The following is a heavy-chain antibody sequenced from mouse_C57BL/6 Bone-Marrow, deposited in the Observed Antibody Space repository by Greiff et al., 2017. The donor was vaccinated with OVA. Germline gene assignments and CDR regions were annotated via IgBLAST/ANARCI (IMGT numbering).Heavy chain of an antibody. D-gene: IGHD1-1*01. V-gene: IGHV10-3*01. CDR2: ISCNSSNYAT. Sequence: VQLMESGGGLVQPRGSLKLSCAASGFTFNTYAMPWVRQAPGKGLEWVARISCNSSNYATYYAVSVKDRFTISRAHSLSMLYLQMNNLKTEDTAMYYGCGGSSFDYWGKGTTLTVSS. CDR1: GFTFNTYA. CDR3: CGGSSFDY. J-gene: IGHJ2*01.